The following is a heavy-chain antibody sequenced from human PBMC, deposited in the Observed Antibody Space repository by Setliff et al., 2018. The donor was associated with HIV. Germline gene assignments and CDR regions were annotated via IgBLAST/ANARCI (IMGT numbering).Heavy chain of an antibody. CDR1: GGSISTYY. D-gene: IGHD5-12*01. Sequence: SETLSLTCTVSGGSISTYYWSWIRQPPGKGLEWIAIIHYNGRTYYDPSLKSRVTIFVDTSKTQFYLKLRSVTASDTAVYYCARYTSKVDWFDPWGQGTLVTVSS. CDR2: IHYNGRT. J-gene: IGHJ5*02. CDR3: ARYTSKVDWFDP. V-gene: IGHV4-59*04.